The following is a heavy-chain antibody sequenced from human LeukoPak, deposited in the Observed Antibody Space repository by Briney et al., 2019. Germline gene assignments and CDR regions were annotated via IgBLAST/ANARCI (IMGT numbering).Heavy chain of an antibody. CDR3: ARAASNWNYGGDLDY. CDR2: IIPIFGTA. V-gene: IGHV1-69*06. D-gene: IGHD1-7*01. J-gene: IGHJ4*02. Sequence: SVKVSCKASGGTFSSYAISWVRQAPGQGLEWMGGIIPIFGTANYAQKFQGRVTITADKSTSTAYMELSSLRSEDTAVYYCARAASNWNYGGDLDYWGLGTLVTVSS. CDR1: GGTFSSYA.